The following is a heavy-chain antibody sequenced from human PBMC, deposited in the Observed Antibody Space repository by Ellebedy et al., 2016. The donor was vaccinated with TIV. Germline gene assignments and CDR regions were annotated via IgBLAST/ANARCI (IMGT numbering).Heavy chain of an antibody. J-gene: IGHJ4*02. CDR3: ASASQRELLFDY. V-gene: IGHV4-61*01. Sequence: SETLSLTCTVSGYSISSSYYWSWIRQPAGKGLEWIGYIYYSGSTNYNPSLKSRVTISVDTSKNQFSLKLSSVTAADTAVYYCASASQRELLFDYWGQGTLVTVSS. D-gene: IGHD1-26*01. CDR2: IYYSGST. CDR1: GYSISSSYY.